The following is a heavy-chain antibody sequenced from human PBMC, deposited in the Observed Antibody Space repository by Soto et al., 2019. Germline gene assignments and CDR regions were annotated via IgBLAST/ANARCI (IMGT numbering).Heavy chain of an antibody. Sequence: GGSLRLSCAASGFTFSSYAMSWVRQAPGKGLEWVSAISGSGGSTYYADSVKGRFTISRDNSKNTLYLQMNSLRAEDTAVYYCAKETRYRGSSWYGVFDYWGQGTLVTVSS. CDR3: AKETRYRGSSWYGVFDY. CDR2: ISGSGGST. V-gene: IGHV3-23*01. D-gene: IGHD6-13*01. CDR1: GFTFSSYA. J-gene: IGHJ4*02.